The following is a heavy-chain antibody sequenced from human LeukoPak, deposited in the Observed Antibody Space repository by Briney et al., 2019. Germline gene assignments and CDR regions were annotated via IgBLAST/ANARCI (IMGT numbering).Heavy chain of an antibody. CDR3: ARDTTVAGTXXXGY. Sequence: ASVKVSCKASGYTFTGYYMHWVRQAPGQGLEWMGWINPNSGGTNYAQKFQGRVTMTRDTSISTAYMELSRLRSDDTAVYYCARDTTVAGTXXXGYWGQGTLXTVSS. CDR2: INPNSGGT. J-gene: IGHJ4*02. V-gene: IGHV1-2*02. D-gene: IGHD6-19*01. CDR1: GYTFTGYY.